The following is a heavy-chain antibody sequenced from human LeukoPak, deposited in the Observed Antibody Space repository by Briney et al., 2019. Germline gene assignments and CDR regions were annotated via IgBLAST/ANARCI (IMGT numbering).Heavy chain of an antibody. V-gene: IGHV4-34*01. CDR2: INHSGST. Sequence: SETLSLTCAVYGGSFSGYYWSWIRQPPGKGLEWIGEINHSGSTNYNPSLKSRVTISVDKSKNQFSLKLSSVTAADTAVYYCARVYVDTTMVTDFYYYYMDVWGKGTTVTVSS. J-gene: IGHJ6*03. CDR3: ARVYVDTTMVTDFYYYYMDV. D-gene: IGHD5-18*01. CDR1: GGSFSGYY.